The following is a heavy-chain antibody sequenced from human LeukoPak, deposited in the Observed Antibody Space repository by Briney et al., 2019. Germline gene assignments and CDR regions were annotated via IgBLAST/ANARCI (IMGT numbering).Heavy chain of an antibody. D-gene: IGHD6-19*01. CDR2: ISSSGTTI. Sequence: GGSLRLSCAASGFTFSDYYMSWIRQAPGKGLEWVSYISSSGTTIYYADSVKGRFTISRDNSRNTLYLQMNSLRADDTAVYYCAKAVLGGWYPGYWGQGTLVTVSS. V-gene: IGHV3-11*01. CDR3: AKAVLGGWYPGY. CDR1: GFTFSDYY. J-gene: IGHJ4*02.